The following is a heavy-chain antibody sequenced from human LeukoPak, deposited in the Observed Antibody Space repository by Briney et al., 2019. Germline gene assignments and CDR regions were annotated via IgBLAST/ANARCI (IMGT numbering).Heavy chain of an antibody. CDR2: IKQDGSEK. J-gene: IGHJ3*02. Sequence: RPGGSLRLSCAASGFTFSSYWMSWVRQAPGKGLEWVANIKQDGSEKYYMDSVKGRFTISRDNAKNSLYLQMNSLRAEDTAVYYCARAAYIAAAASDAFDIWGQGTMVTVSS. D-gene: IGHD6-13*01. V-gene: IGHV3-7*01. CDR3: ARAAYIAAAASDAFDI. CDR1: GFTFSSYW.